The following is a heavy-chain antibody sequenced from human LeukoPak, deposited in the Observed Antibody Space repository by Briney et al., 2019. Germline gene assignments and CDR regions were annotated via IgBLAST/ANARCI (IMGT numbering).Heavy chain of an antibody. D-gene: IGHD4-17*01. J-gene: IGHJ4*02. CDR1: GFTFSSYA. CDR3: AKRPTMTTVTTPSWRVCDG. CDR2: IGASGAYT. V-gene: IGHV3-23*01. Sequence: GGSLRLSCAASGFTFSSYAMNWVRQAPGKGLEGVSAIGASGAYTFYADSVKGRFTISSDNSRNTPNLQMNSLRAEDTAVYYCAKRPTMTTVTTPSWRVCDGWGQGTLVTVSS.